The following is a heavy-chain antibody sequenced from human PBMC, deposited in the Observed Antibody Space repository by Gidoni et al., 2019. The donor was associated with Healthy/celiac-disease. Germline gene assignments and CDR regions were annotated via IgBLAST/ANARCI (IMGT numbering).Heavy chain of an antibody. CDR1: GYTFTSYY. CDR2: INPSGGST. V-gene: IGHV1-46*01. CDR3: ARERVLEWELLRGEHNWFDP. Sequence: QVQLVQSGAEVKKPGASVKVSCKASGYTFTSYYMHWVRQAPGQGLEWMGIINPSGGSTSYAQKFQGRVTMTRDTSTSTVYMELSSLRSEDTAVYYCARERVLEWELLRGEHNWFDPWGQGTLVTVSS. D-gene: IGHD1-26*01. J-gene: IGHJ5*02.